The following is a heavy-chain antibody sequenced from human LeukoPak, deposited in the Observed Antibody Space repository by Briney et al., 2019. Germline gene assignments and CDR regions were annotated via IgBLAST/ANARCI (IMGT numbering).Heavy chain of an antibody. CDR3: ARGYSSSWFDAFDI. V-gene: IGHV4-4*07. J-gene: IGHJ3*02. D-gene: IGHD6-13*01. Sequence: RPSDTLSLTCTVSGVSISSYYWSWIRQPAGKGLEWIGRIYTSGSTNYNPSLKSRVTMSVDTSKNQFSLKLSSVTAADTAVYYCARGYSSSWFDAFDIWGQGTMVTVSS. CDR1: GVSISSYY. CDR2: IYTSGST.